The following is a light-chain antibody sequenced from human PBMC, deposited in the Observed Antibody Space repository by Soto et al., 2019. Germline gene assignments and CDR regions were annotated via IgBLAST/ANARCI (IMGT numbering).Light chain of an antibody. Sequence: VLPQSPGTLSLSPGEIATLSCRASQSVSSYLAWYQQKPGQAPRLLIYDASNRATGIPARFSGSGSGTDFTLTISSLEPEDFAVYYCQQRSNWPRITFGQGTRRRL. CDR3: QQRSNWPRIT. CDR1: QSVSSY. V-gene: IGKV3-11*01. J-gene: IGKJ5*01. CDR2: DAS.